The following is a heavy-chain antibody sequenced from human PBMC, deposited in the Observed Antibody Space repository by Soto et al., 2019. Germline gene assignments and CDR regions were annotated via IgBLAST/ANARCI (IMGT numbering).Heavy chain of an antibody. D-gene: IGHD6-19*01. Sequence: EVQLLESGGGLVQPGGSLRLSCAASGFTFSGYAMNWVRQAPGKGLEWVSGISGSGDRTNYAVSVKDRFTISRDNSKKTLYLQMKSLRAEDTAVYYCANPREQWLVRSFDYWGQGTLVTVSS. CDR1: GFTFSGYA. V-gene: IGHV3-23*01. CDR3: ANPREQWLVRSFDY. CDR2: ISGSGDRT. J-gene: IGHJ4*02.